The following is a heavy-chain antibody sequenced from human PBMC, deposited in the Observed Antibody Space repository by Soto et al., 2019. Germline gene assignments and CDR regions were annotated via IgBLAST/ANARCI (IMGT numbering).Heavy chain of an antibody. D-gene: IGHD3-10*01. CDR1: GFTFSSYW. V-gene: IGHV3-7*01. CDR3: ARERYYYGSGGY. CDR2: IKEDGSEK. Sequence: EVQVVESGGGLVQPGGSLRLSCAASGFTFSSYWMSWVRQAPGKGLEWVANIKEDGSEKNYVDSVKGQFTISRDNAKNSLYLQMNSLRAEDTAVYYCARERYYYGSGGYWGQGTLVTVSS. J-gene: IGHJ4*02.